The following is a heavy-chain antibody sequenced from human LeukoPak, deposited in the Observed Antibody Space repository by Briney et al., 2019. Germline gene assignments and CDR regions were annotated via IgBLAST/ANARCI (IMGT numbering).Heavy chain of an antibody. D-gene: IGHD1-26*01. Sequence: PGRSLRLSCAASGFTFSSYGMHWVRQAPGKGLEWVAVISNDGSNKYYADSVKGRFTISRDNSKNTLYLQMNGLRAEDTAVYYCANDRELAPFDYWGQGTLVTVSS. J-gene: IGHJ4*02. V-gene: IGHV3-30*18. CDR1: GFTFSSYG. CDR3: ANDRELAPFDY. CDR2: ISNDGSNK.